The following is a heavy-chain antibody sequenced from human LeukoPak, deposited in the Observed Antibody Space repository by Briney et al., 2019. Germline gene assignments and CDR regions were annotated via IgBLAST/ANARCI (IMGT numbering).Heavy chain of an antibody. CDR3: ATEMTAIGENAFDI. J-gene: IGHJ3*02. D-gene: IGHD5-24*01. CDR2: INPNSGGT. Sequence: ASVKVSCKASGYTFTGNDMHWVRQAPGQGLEWMGRINPNSGGTNYAQKFQGRVTMTRDTSISTAYMELSRLRSDDTALYYCATEMTAIGENAFDIWGQGTFVTVSS. CDR1: GYTFTGND. V-gene: IGHV1-2*06.